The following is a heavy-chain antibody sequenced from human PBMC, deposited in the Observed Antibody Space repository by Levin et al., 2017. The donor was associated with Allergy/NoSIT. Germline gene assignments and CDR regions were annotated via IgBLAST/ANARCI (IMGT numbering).Heavy chain of an antibody. Sequence: NAGGSLRLSCAASGVTFSHVWMNWIRQAPGKGLEWVGRIKSYSGGGTTDYAAPVKGRITISRDDSKDTLYLEMHSLKTEDTAVYYCTTGGGLGVIDFWGQGTLVTVSS. D-gene: IGHD3-16*01. CDR1: GVTFSHVW. CDR3: TTGGGLGVIDF. CDR2: IKSYSGGGTT. J-gene: IGHJ4*02. V-gene: IGHV3-15*07.